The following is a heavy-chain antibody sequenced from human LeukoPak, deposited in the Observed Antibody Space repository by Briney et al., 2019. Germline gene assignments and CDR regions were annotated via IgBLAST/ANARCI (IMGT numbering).Heavy chain of an antibody. CDR1: GFTFSGSA. V-gene: IGHV3-73*01. Sequence: GSLRLSCAASGFTFSGSAMHWVRQASGKGLEWVGRIRSKANSYATAYAASVKGRFTISRDDSKNTAYLQMNSLKTEDTAVYYCATMTTFDPWGQGTLVTVSP. D-gene: IGHD3-22*01. CDR3: ATMTTFDP. CDR2: IRSKANSYAT. J-gene: IGHJ5*02.